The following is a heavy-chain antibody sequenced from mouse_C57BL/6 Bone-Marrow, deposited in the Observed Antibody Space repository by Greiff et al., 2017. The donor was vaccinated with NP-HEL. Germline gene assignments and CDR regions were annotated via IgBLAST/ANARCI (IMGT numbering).Heavy chain of an antibody. J-gene: IGHJ3*01. CDR2: IDPSDSYT. CDR1: GYTFTSYW. Sequence: QVQLKQPGAELVMPGASVKLSCKASGYTFTSYWMHWVKQRPGQGLEWIGEIDPSDSYTNYNPKFKGQSTLTVDKSSSTAYMQLSSLTSEDSAVYYCARWGDYAWFAYWGQGTLVTVSA. D-gene: IGHD2-4*01. V-gene: IGHV1-69*01. CDR3: ARWGDYAWFAY.